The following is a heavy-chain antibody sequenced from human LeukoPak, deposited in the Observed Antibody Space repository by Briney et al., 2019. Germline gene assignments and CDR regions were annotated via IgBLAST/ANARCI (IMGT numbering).Heavy chain of an antibody. CDR3: ARDVPRGTGYMDV. V-gene: IGHV4-59*01. Sequence: SETLCLTCTVSGGSIKNYYWTWIRQPPGKGLEWIGYIYYSGSTSSNPSLKSRVTISVDTSKNQFSLRLKYVTAADTAVYYCARDVPRGTGYMDVWGKGTTVTVSS. CDR1: GGSIKNYY. CDR2: IYYSGST. D-gene: IGHD3-10*01. J-gene: IGHJ6*03.